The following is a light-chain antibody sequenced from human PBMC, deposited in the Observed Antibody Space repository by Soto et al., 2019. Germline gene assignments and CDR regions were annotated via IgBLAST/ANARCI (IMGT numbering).Light chain of an antibody. CDR3: QQYGSSPYT. CDR2: GAS. Sequence: EIVLTQSPGTLSLSPGERATLSCRASQSVSSSYLAWYQQKPGQAPRLLIYGASSRATGIPERFSGSGSGTDFTLTISSLEPEDFAVYYCQQYGSSPYTFGQGTKLEIK. J-gene: IGKJ2*01. V-gene: IGKV3-20*01. CDR1: QSVSSSY.